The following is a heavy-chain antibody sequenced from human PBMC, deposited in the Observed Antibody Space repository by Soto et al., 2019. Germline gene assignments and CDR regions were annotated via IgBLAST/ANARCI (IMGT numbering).Heavy chain of an antibody. V-gene: IGHV3-30*04. D-gene: IGHD1-26*01. Sequence: PGGSLRLSCAASGFTFSSYGIHWVRQAPGKGLQWVALISYDGSEKYYADSVKGRFTISRDNSRNILYLQMNSLRGEDTAVYYCARVSGSYHMDYWGPGTLVTVSS. CDR2: ISYDGSEK. CDR3: ARVSGSYHMDY. J-gene: IGHJ4*02. CDR1: GFTFSSYG.